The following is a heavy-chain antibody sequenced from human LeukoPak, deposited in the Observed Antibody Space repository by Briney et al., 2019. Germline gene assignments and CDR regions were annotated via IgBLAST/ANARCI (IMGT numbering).Heavy chain of an antibody. CDR2: INPNTGNT. D-gene: IGHD3-16*01. V-gene: IGHV1-8*03. CDR1: GYTFSNYD. CDR3: VREGLIGESYFGY. J-gene: IGHJ4*02. Sequence: GASVKVSCKASGYTFSNYDISWVRQATGQGLEWMGWINPNTGNTGYAQMFQGRFTITRDTSISTAYMEISSLRSEDMGLYFCVREGLIGESYFGYWGQGTLLTVSS.